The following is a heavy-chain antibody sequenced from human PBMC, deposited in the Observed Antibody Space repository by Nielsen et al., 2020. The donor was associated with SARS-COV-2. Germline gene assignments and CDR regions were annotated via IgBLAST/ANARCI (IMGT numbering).Heavy chain of an antibody. CDR3: ARIAAAGNYYYYGLDV. J-gene: IGHJ6*02. D-gene: IGHD6-13*01. CDR2: ISGSGGST. CDR1: GFTFSSYA. Sequence: GESLKISCAASGFTFSSYAMSWVRQAPGKGLEWVSAISGSGGSTHYADSVKGRFTISRDNSKNTLYLQMNSLRVEDTALYYCARIAAAGNYYYYGLDVWGQGTTVTVSS. V-gene: IGHV3-23*01.